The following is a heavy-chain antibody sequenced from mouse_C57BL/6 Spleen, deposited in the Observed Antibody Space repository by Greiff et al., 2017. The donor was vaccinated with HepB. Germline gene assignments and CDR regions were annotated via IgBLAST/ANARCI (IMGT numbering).Heavy chain of an antibody. CDR1: GYTFTDYY. CDR3: ARSFSGSWFAY. D-gene: IGHD4-1*01. Sequence: VQLQQSGPVLVKPGASVKMSCKASGYTFTDYYMNWVKQSHGKSLEWIGVINPYNGGTSYNQKFKGKATLTVDKSSSTAYMELNSLTSEDSAVYYCARSFSGSWFAYWGQGTLVTVSA. J-gene: IGHJ3*01. CDR2: INPYNGGT. V-gene: IGHV1-19*01.